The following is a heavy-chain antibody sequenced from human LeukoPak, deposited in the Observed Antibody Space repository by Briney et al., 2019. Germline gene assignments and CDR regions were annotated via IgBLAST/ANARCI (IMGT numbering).Heavy chain of an antibody. Sequence: GGSLRLSCAASGFTFSDYYMNWVRQAPGKGLEWVSYISGSGTTIDYADSVKGRFTISRDNAKNSLYLQMNSLRAEDTAVYYCAKLNSMVRGGGDSWGQGTLVTVSS. CDR3: AKLNSMVRGGGDS. J-gene: IGHJ4*02. CDR2: ISGSGTTI. CDR1: GFTFSDYY. V-gene: IGHV3-11*01. D-gene: IGHD3-10*01.